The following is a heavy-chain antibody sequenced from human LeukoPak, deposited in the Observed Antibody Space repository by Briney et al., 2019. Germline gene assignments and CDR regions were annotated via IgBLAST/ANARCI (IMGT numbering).Heavy chain of an antibody. Sequence: SETLSLTCTVSGGSISSYYWSWIRQPPGKGLEWIGYIYYSGSTNYNPSLKSRVTISVDTSKNQFSLKLSSVTAADTAVYYRARDYGDYGWFDPWGQGTLVTVSS. J-gene: IGHJ5*02. CDR1: GGSISSYY. CDR3: ARDYGDYGWFDP. D-gene: IGHD4-17*01. CDR2: IYYSGST. V-gene: IGHV4-59*01.